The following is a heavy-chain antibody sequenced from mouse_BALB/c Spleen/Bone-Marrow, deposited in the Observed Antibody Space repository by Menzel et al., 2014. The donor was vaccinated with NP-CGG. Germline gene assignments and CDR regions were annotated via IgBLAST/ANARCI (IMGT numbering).Heavy chain of an antibody. CDR1: GDSITNAY. Sequence: EVKVEESGPSLVKPSQTLSLTCSVTGDSITNAYWNWIRKFPGNKIDYMGYISYSGNTYYNPSLKSRISITRDTSKNQFYLQLNSATTEDAATYFCARGTGYYFDYWGQGTTLTVSS. D-gene: IGHD3-3*01. CDR3: ARGTGYYFDY. CDR2: ISYSGNT. J-gene: IGHJ2*01. V-gene: IGHV3-8*02.